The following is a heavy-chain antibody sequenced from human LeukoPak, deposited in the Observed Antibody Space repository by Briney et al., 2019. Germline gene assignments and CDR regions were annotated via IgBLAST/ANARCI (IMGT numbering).Heavy chain of an antibody. Sequence: ASVKVSCKASGYTFTGYYMHWVRQAPGQGLEWMGWINPNSGGTNYAQKFQGRVTMTRDTPISTAYMELSRLRSDDTAVYYCARATPIAVAGTGYFQHWGQGTLVTVSS. CDR1: GYTFTGYY. V-gene: IGHV1-2*02. D-gene: IGHD6-19*01. CDR2: INPNSGGT. J-gene: IGHJ1*01. CDR3: ARATPIAVAGTGYFQH.